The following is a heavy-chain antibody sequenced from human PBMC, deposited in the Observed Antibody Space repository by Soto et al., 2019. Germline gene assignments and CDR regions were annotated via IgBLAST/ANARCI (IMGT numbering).Heavy chain of an antibody. D-gene: IGHD2-15*01. CDR3: ATDSSLTPYYYGMDV. J-gene: IGHJ6*02. CDR1: GYTLTELS. V-gene: IGHV1-24*01. CDR2: FDPEDGET. Sequence: QVQLVQSGAEVKKPGASVKVSCKVSGYTLTELSMHWVRQAPGKGLEWMGGFDPEDGETIYAQKGQGRGTMTEDTATDTAYMELSSLRSEDTAVYYCATDSSLTPYYYGMDVWDQGTTVTVSS.